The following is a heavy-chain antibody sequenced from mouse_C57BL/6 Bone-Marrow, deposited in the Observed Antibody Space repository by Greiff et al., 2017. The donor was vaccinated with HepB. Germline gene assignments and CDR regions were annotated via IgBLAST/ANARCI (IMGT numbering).Heavy chain of an antibody. J-gene: IGHJ2*01. V-gene: IGHV1-15*01. CDR1: GYTFTDYE. CDR2: IDPETGGT. Sequence: QVQLQQSGAELVRPGASVTLSCKASGYTFTDYEMHWVKQTPVHGLEWIGAIDPETGGTAYNQKFKGKAILTADKSSSTAYMELRILTSEDSAVYYCTRGHYDYLDYWGQGTTLTVSS. D-gene: IGHD2-4*01. CDR3: TRGHYDYLDY.